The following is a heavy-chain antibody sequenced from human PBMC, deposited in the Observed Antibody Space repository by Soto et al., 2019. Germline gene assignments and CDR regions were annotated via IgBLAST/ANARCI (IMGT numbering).Heavy chain of an antibody. CDR1: GGSISSGDYY. V-gene: IGHV4-30-4*01. CDR2: IYYSGST. J-gene: IGHJ4*02. D-gene: IGHD6-13*01. Sequence: QVQLQESGPGLVKPSQTLSLTCTVSGGSISSGDYYWSWIRQPPGKGLEWIGSIYYSGSTYYDPCLKSRVTXSXXTSKNQFSLKLNSVTAADTAVYYCASRHSSPYFDYWGQGTLVTVSS. CDR3: ASRHSSPYFDY.